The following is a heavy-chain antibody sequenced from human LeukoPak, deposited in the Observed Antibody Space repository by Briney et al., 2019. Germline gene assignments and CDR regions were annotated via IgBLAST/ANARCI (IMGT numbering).Heavy chain of an antibody. V-gene: IGHV4-39*01. Sequence: SETLSLTCTVAGGSISSSDYYWGWVRQPPGKGLEWIGSIFYSAAPHCTPSLKTRVTLSVDTSNNQFSLMLSSVTAADTAVYYCARRIANRNWFDPWGQGTLVTVSS. CDR1: GGSISSSDYY. CDR2: IFYSAAP. J-gene: IGHJ5*02. CDR3: ARRIANRNWFDP. D-gene: IGHD1/OR15-1a*01.